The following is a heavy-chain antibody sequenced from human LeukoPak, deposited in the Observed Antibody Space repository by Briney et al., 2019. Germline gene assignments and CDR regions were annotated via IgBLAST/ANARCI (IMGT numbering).Heavy chain of an antibody. Sequence: GGSLRLSCAASGFTFSSYEMNWVRQAPGKGLEWVSYISSSGSTIYYADSVKGRFTISRDNAKNSLYLQMNSLRAEDTAVYYCAKAPTMSTVSYWGQGTLVTVSS. CDR2: ISSSGSTI. CDR3: AKAPTMSTVSY. V-gene: IGHV3-48*03. CDR1: GFTFSSYE. D-gene: IGHD4-17*01. J-gene: IGHJ4*02.